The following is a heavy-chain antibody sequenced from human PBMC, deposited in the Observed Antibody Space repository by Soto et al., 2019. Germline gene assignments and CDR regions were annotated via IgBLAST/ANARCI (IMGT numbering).Heavy chain of an antibody. CDR3: ARYPDETTAPGFDY. CDR2: ISKSGTTT. V-gene: IGHV3-11*01. J-gene: IGHJ4*02. D-gene: IGHD4-17*01. Sequence: QVQLVESGGGLVKPGGSLRLSCEASGFTFSDNYMNWIRQAPGKGLEWVSYISKSGTTTYYADSVKGRFTISRDNAKNSLYLQIKNMRADDTAVYYCARYPDETTAPGFDYWGQGTLVTVSS. CDR1: GFTFSDNY.